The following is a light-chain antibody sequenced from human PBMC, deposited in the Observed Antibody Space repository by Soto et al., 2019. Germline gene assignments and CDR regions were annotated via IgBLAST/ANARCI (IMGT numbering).Light chain of an antibody. J-gene: IGLJ2*01. CDR2: EVS. Sequence: QSVLTQPPSASGSPGQSVTISCTGTSNDVGGYNYVSWYQQHPGKAPKLMIYEVSKRPSGVPDRFSGSKSGNTASLTVSGLQAEDEADYYCSSYVGSNRVFGGGTQLTVL. V-gene: IGLV2-8*01. CDR1: SNDVGGYNY. CDR3: SSYVGSNRV.